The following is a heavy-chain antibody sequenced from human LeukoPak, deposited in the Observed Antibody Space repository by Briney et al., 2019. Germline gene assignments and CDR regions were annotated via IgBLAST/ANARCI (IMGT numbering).Heavy chain of an antibody. CDR1: RFIFTNAW. V-gene: IGHV3-15*01. CDR3: TTGFRLYGY. Sequence: GGSLRLSCATSRFIFTNAWMSWVRQTPGKGLEWVCRIKSKSDGGTTDYAAPVKGRFTISRDDSKRTLYLQMNSLKSEDTAVYYCTTGFRLYGYWGQGTLVTVSS. CDR2: IKSKSDGGTT. J-gene: IGHJ4*02. D-gene: IGHD4-17*01.